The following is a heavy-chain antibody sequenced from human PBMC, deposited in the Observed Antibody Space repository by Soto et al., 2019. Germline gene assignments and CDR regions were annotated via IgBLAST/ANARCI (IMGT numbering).Heavy chain of an antibody. Sequence: ASVKVSCKASGYTFTCYYMHWVLQSPGQGLEWMGWINPNSGGTNYAQKFQGRVTMTRDTSISTAYMELSRLRSDDTAVYYCARGVSVRTSLIDYWGQGTLVTVSS. CDR2: INPNSGGT. J-gene: IGHJ4*02. V-gene: IGHV1-2*02. CDR3: ARGVSVRTSLIDY. D-gene: IGHD2-2*01. CDR1: GYTFTCYY.